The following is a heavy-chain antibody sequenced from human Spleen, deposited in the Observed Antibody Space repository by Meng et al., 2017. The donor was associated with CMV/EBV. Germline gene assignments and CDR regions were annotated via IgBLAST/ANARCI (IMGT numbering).Heavy chain of an antibody. V-gene: IGHV3-30-3*01. CDR3: ARVDLGGLEYLQC. D-gene: IGHD3-16*01. J-gene: IGHJ4*02. Sequence: GESLKISCAASGFTFSSYAMHWVRQAPGKGLEWVAVISYNGNNKYYVDSVKGRFTISRDNSKNTVYLEMNSLRAEDTAVYYCARVDLGGLEYLQCWGQGALVTVSS. CDR1: GFTFSSYA. CDR2: ISYNGNNK.